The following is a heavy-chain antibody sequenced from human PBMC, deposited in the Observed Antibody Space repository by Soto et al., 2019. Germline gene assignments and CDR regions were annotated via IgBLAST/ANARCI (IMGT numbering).Heavy chain of an antibody. CDR2: INHSGST. V-gene: IGHV4-34*01. D-gene: IGHD5-12*01. Sequence: SETLSLTCAVYGGSFSGYYWSWIRQPPGKGLEWIGEINHSGSTNYNPSLKSRVTISVDTSKNQFSLKLSSVTAADTAVYYCARGSREWLRRAPFDYWGQGTLVTVSS. J-gene: IGHJ4*02. CDR1: GGSFSGYY. CDR3: ARGSREWLRRAPFDY.